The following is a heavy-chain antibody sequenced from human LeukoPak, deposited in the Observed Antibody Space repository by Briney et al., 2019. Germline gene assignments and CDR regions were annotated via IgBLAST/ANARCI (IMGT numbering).Heavy chain of an antibody. J-gene: IGHJ4*02. Sequence: PGGSLRLSCAVSGFSFNNYWMSWVRQAPGKGLEWVAYINRDGSETYYVDSVKGRFTISRDNAKNSLSLQMNSLRAEDTAVYYCAVLPRTTRGYWGQGTLVTVPS. D-gene: IGHD4-17*01. CDR1: GFSFNNYW. CDR2: INRDGSET. V-gene: IGHV3-7*05. CDR3: AVLPRTTRGY.